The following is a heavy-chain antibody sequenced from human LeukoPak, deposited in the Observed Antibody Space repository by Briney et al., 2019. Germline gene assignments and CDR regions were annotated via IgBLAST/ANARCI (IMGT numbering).Heavy chain of an antibody. V-gene: IGHV3-23*01. D-gene: IGHD3-22*01. CDR2: ISGSGGST. CDR1: GFTFSSYA. CDR3: AKGRGYYYDSSGHSLFDY. Sequence: GGSLRLSCAASGFTFSSYAMSWVRQAPGKGLEWVSAISGSGGSTYYADSVKGRFTISRDNSKNTLYLQMNSLRAEDTAVYYCAKGRGYYYDSSGHSLFDYWGQGTLVTVSS. J-gene: IGHJ4*02.